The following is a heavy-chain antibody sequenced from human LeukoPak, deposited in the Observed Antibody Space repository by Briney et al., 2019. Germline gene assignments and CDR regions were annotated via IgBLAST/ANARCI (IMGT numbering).Heavy chain of an antibody. CDR2: IYYSGST. V-gene: IGHV4-59*01. CDR1: GGSISSYY. CDR3: ASGTVTPGVTYYFDY. Sequence: PSETLSLTCTVSGGSISSYYWSWIRQPPGKGLEWIGYIYYSGSTNYNPSLKSRVTISVDTSKNQFSLKLSSVTAADTAVYYCASGTVTPGVTYYFDYWGQGTLVTVSS. J-gene: IGHJ4*02. D-gene: IGHD4-17*01.